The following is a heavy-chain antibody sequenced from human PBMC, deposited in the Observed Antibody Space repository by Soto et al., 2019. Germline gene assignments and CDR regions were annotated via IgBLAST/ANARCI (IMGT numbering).Heavy chain of an antibody. J-gene: IGHJ4*02. CDR1: GFTFSSYA. V-gene: IGHV3-23*01. Sequence: EVQLLESGGGLVQPGGSLRLSCAASGFTFSSYAMSWFRQAPAKGLEWVSSISVSGGSTYYADSVKGRFTISRDNSKSTLFLHMNSLRAEATAVYYCAKAAGSDYYPVDYWGQGTLVTVSS. CDR3: AKAAGSDYYPVDY. CDR2: ISVSGGST. D-gene: IGHD3-22*01.